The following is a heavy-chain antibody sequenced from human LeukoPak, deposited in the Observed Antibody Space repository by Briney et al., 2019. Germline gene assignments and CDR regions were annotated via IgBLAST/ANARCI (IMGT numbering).Heavy chain of an antibody. CDR2: ISAYNGYR. CDR3: ARVGTGTRSFDS. V-gene: IGHV1-18*01. D-gene: IGHD1/OR15-1a*01. J-gene: IGHJ4*02. Sequence: GASVKVSCKASGYTFSNYGINWVRQAPGQGLEWMGRISAYNGYRNYGQKFQGRVTMTTDTSTNTAYMELRSLRSDDTAMYYCARVGTGTRSFDSWGQGTLVTVSS. CDR1: GYTFSNYG.